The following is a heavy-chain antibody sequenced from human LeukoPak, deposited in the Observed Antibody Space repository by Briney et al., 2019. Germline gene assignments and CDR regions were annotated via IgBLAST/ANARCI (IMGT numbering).Heavy chain of an antibody. D-gene: IGHD5-18*01. Sequence: SGGSLRLSRVFSGFTFSSYAMSWVRQAPGKGLEWVSSLSGSGGSTYYADSVKGRFTISRDNSKNTLYLQMNSLRVEDTAVYYCAKDPHTGYSFAYWGQGTLVTVSS. CDR1: GFTFSSYA. CDR2: LSGSGGST. J-gene: IGHJ4*02. CDR3: AKDPHTGYSFAY. V-gene: IGHV3-23*01.